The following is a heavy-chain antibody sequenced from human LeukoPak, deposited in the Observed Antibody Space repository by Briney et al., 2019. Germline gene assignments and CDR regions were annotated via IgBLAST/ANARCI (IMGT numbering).Heavy chain of an antibody. CDR3: ARGLRDCSSTSCYGVNWFDP. D-gene: IGHD2-2*01. J-gene: IGHJ5*02. V-gene: IGHV5-51*01. CDR2: IYPGDSDT. CDR1: GYSFTSYW. Sequence: GESLKISCKGSGYSFTSYWIGWVRQMPGKGLERMGIIYPGDSDTRYSPSFQGQVTISADKSISTAYLQWSSLKASDTAMYYCARGLRDCSSTSCYGVNWFDPWGQGTLVTVSS.